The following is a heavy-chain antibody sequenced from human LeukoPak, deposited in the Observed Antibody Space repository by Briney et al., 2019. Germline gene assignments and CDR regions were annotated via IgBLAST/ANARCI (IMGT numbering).Heavy chain of an antibody. Sequence: ASVKVSCKASGYTFTNYYIHWVRQAPGQGLEWMGWINPDSGGTDYAQNFQGRVIVTRDTSISTAYLELSSLRCDDTAVYYCARPDGWFGQNWFDPWGQGTLVTVSS. CDR3: ARPDGWFGQNWFDP. CDR2: INPDSGGT. CDR1: GYTFTNYY. D-gene: IGHD3-10*01. J-gene: IGHJ5*02. V-gene: IGHV1-2*02.